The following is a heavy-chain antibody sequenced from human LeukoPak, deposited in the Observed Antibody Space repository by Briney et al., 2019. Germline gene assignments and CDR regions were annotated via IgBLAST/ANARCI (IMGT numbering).Heavy chain of an antibody. CDR3: ARGGYSLISKFDY. CDR1: EFTFSTYA. J-gene: IGHJ4*02. Sequence: PGRSLRLSYAASEFTFSTYAMHWVRQAPGKGLEWVAVISYDGSNKYYADPVKGRFTISRDNSKNTLYLQMNSLRPEDTAIYYCARGGYSLISKFDYWGQGTLVTVSS. D-gene: IGHD5-18*01. CDR2: ISYDGSNK. V-gene: IGHV3-30-3*01.